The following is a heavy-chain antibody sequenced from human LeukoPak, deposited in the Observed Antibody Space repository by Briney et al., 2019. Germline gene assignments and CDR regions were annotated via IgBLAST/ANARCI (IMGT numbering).Heavy chain of an antibody. J-gene: IGHJ6*03. CDR3: ARRGRCFDWLPPRDYYMDV. Sequence: PSETLSLTCAVSGVSISSSNSYWGWIRQPPGKGLEWIGSIYYSGNTYYNASLKSRVTISVDTSKNQFSLNLSSVTAADTAVYYCARRGRCFDWLPPRDYYMDVWGKGTTVTISS. CDR2: IYYSGNT. D-gene: IGHD3-9*01. V-gene: IGHV4-39*07. CDR1: GVSISSSNSY.